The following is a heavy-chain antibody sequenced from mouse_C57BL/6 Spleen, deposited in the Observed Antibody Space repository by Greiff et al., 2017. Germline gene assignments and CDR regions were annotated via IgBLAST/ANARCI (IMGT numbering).Heavy chain of an antibody. D-gene: IGHD1-1*01. CDR1: GYSITSGYY. J-gene: IGHJ2*01. V-gene: IGHV3-6*01. Sequence: ESGPGLVKPSQSLSLTCSVTGYSITSGYYWNWIRQFPGNKLEWMGYISYDGSNNYNPSLKNRISITRDTSKNQFFLKLNSVTTEDTATYYCARAWDGSSDYWGQGTTLTVSS. CDR3: ARAWDGSSDY. CDR2: ISYDGSN.